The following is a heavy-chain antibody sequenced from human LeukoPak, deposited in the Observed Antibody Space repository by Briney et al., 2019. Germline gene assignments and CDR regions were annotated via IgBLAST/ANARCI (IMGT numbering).Heavy chain of an antibody. J-gene: IGHJ4*02. V-gene: IGHV4-59*01. D-gene: IGHD3-3*01. CDR3: ARAFRVLRFLEWSTYFDY. Sequence: PSETLSLICAVYGGSFSGYYWSWIRQPPGKGLEWIGYIYYSGSTNYNPSLKSRVTISVDTSKNQFSLKLSSVTAADTAVYYCARAFRVLRFLEWSTYFDYWGQGTLVTVSS. CDR1: GGSFSGYY. CDR2: IYYSGST.